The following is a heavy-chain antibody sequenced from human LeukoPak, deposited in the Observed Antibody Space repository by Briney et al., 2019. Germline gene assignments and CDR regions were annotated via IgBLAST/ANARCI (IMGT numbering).Heavy chain of an antibody. CDR2: ISAYNGNT. D-gene: IGHD3-10*01. CDR1: GYTFTSYG. V-gene: IGHV1-18*01. CDR3: ARGHGSGSTIYFDP. Sequence: ASVKVSCKASGYTFTSYGISWVRQAPGQGLEWMGWISAYNGNTNYAQKLQGRVTMTTDTSTSTPYMEVSSLRSEDTAVYYCARGHGSGSTIYFDPWGQGTLVTVSS. J-gene: IGHJ5*02.